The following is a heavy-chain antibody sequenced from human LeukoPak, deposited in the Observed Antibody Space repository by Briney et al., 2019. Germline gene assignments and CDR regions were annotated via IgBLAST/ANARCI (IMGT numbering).Heavy chain of an antibody. Sequence: GGSLRLSCAASGFTFSSYWMHWVRQAPGKGLVWVSRIKSDGSSIRYADSVKGRFTISRDNAQNTLYLQMNSLRAEDTAVYYGARDLDYGGYSNFDLWGQGTLVTVSS. D-gene: IGHD4-23*01. CDR2: IKSDGSSI. CDR1: GFTFSSYW. V-gene: IGHV3-74*01. CDR3: ARDLDYGGYSNFDL. J-gene: IGHJ4*02.